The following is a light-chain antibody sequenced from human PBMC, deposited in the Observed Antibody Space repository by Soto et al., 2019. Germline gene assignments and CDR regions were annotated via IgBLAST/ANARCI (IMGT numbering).Light chain of an antibody. Sequence: QSALTQPASVSGSTGQSITISCTGTSSDVGGYNYVSWYQQHPGKAPKLMIYEVSNRPSGVSNRFSGSKSGNTASLTISGLQAEDEADYYCSSYTSSSPYVFGTGTKLTVL. V-gene: IGLV2-14*01. J-gene: IGLJ1*01. CDR1: SSDVGGYNY. CDR3: SSYTSSSPYV. CDR2: EVS.